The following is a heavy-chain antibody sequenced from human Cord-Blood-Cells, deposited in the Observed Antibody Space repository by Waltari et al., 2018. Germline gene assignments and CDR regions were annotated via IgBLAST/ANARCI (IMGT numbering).Heavy chain of an antibody. CDR3: AKGRAKSSTTPLV. V-gene: IGHV3-23*01. CDR2: MSGSGGST. CDR1: GFPFSSYA. Sequence: EVQLLESGGGLVQPGGSLRLSCAASGFPFSSYAMSWVRQAPGKGLEWVSAMSGSGGSTYYADSVKGRFTISRDNSKNTLYLQMNSLRAEDTAVYYCAKGRAKSSTTPLVWGQGTTVTVSS. D-gene: IGHD6-13*01. J-gene: IGHJ6*02.